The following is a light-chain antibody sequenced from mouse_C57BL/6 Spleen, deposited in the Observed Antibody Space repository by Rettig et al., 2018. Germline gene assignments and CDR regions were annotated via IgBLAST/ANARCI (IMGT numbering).Light chain of an antibody. V-gene: IGKV5-39*01. CDR3: QNGHSFPLT. J-gene: IGKJ5*01. CDR1: QSISDY. Sequence: LSCRASQSISDYLHWYQQKSHESPRLLIKYASQSISGIPSRFSGSGSGSDFTLSINSVEPEDVGVYYCQNGHSFPLTFGAGTKLELK. CDR2: YAS.